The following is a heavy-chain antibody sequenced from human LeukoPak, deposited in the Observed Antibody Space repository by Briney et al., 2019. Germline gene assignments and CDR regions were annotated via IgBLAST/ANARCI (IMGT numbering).Heavy chain of an antibody. CDR3: ARWVSRYSYFDY. D-gene: IGHD3-9*01. Sequence: PSETLSLTCTVSGGSISSSSYYWGWIRQPPGKGLEWIGSIYYSGSTYYNPSLKSRVTISVDTSKNQFSLKLSSVTAADTAVYYCARWVSRYSYFDYWGQGTLVTVSS. V-gene: IGHV4-39*01. CDR1: GGSISSSSYY. J-gene: IGHJ4*02. CDR2: IYYSGST.